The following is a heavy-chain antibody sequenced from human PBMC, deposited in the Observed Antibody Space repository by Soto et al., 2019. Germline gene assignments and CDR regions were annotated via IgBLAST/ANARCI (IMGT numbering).Heavy chain of an antibody. CDR2: ISYDGSNK. D-gene: IGHD3-10*01. CDR1: GFTFSSYG. CDR3: ARDRARITMVRGVITPFGY. V-gene: IGHV3-30*03. J-gene: IGHJ4*02. Sequence: GGSLRLSCAASGFTFSSYGMHWVRQAPGKGLEWVAVISYDGSNKYYADSVKGRFTISRDNSKNTLYLQMNSLRAEDTAVYYCARDRARITMVRGVITPFGYWGQGTLVTVSS.